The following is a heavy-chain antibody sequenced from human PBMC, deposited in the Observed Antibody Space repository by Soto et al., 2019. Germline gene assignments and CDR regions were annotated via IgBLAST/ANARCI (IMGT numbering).Heavy chain of an antibody. V-gene: IGHV4-34*01. Sequence: LPETLSLTCVVYGGSFNSYYWSWIRQPPGKGLEWIGEINHSGSTSYNPSLKSRVTISEDTSKNQVSLELSSVTAADTAVYYCATLGMYYFDYWGQGTLVTVSS. CDR1: GGSFNSYY. CDR3: ATLGMYYFDY. J-gene: IGHJ4*02. D-gene: IGHD1-26*01. CDR2: INHSGST.